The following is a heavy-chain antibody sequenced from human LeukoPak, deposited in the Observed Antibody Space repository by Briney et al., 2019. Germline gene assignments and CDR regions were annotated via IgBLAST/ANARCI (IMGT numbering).Heavy chain of an antibody. CDR2: ISSSGSTI. J-gene: IGHJ4*02. CDR1: GFTFSSYE. D-gene: IGHD4/OR15-4a*01. V-gene: IGHV3-48*03. Sequence: PGGSLRLSCAASGFTFSSYEMNWVRQAPGKGLEWVSYISSSGSTIYYADSVKGRFTIFRDNAKNSLYLQMNSLRAEDTAVYYCARVGAQRGWYFDYWGQGTLVTVSS. CDR3: ARVGAQRGWYFDY.